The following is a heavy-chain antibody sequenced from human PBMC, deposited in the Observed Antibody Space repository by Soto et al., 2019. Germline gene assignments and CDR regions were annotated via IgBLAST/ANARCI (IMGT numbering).Heavy chain of an antibody. CDR1: GGTFSNYA. J-gene: IGHJ6*02. CDR3: ERVVILVPAASTHYYYHMDV. D-gene: IGHD2-2*01. V-gene: IGHV1-69*01. Sequence: QVQLVQSGAEVRKPGSSVTVSCKASGGTFSNYAISWVRQAPGQGLEWMGGIIPIVGTGSYAQKFQGRVTITADEPSTTTYMELISTRFADTAVYYCERVVILVPAASTHYYYHMDVWGPGTTVTVSS. CDR2: IIPIVGTG.